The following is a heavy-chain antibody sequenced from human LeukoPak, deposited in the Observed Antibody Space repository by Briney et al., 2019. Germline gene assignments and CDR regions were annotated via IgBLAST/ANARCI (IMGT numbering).Heavy chain of an antibody. D-gene: IGHD2-21*01. V-gene: IGHV3-23*01. CDR3: RKAGGYGVGVSSPGPVDY. CDR1: GFTFSSYV. J-gene: IGHJ4*02. Sequence: GGSLRLSCAVSGFTFSSYVMTWVRQVPGKGLEWVSSISESGGRTYYADSVKGRFTISRDNSKNTVYLQVNSLRAEDTAVYYCRKAGGYGVGVSSPGPVDYWGQEPRVTSPQ. CDR2: ISESGGRT.